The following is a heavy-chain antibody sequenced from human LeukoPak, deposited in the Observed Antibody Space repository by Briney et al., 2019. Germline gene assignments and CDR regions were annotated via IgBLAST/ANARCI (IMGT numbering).Heavy chain of an antibody. CDR3: ARIAGWSNFDY. D-gene: IGHD3-9*01. CDR2: IWYDGSKE. Sequence: GGSLRLSCAASGFTFGSNGMNWVRQAPGKGLEWVAIIWYDGSKEYYADSVKGRFTISRDNSKNTVYLQMDSLRAEDTAVYYCARIAGWSNFDYWGQGTLVAVSS. J-gene: IGHJ4*02. V-gene: IGHV3-33*01. CDR1: GFTFGSNG.